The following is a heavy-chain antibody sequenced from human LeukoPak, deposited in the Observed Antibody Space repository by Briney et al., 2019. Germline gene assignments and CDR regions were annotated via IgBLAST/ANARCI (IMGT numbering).Heavy chain of an antibody. CDR3: AREVQWDRGPRYAFDI. D-gene: IGHD1-26*01. CDR2: TYYRSKWYN. CDR1: GDSVSSNSAA. V-gene: IGHV6-1*01. Sequence: SQTLSLTCAISGDSVSSNSAAWNWIRQSPSRGLEWLGRTYYRSKWYNDYAVSVKSRITINPYTSKNQFSLQLNSVTPEDTAVYYCAREVQWDRGPRYAFDIWGQGTMVTVSS. J-gene: IGHJ3*02.